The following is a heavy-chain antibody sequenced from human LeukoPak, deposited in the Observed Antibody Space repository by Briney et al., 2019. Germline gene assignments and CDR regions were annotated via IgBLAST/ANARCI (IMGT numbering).Heavy chain of an antibody. Sequence: GGALRLSCAASGFTFSSYSMNWVRQAPGKGLEWVSYISSSSSTIYYADSVKGRFTISRDNAKNSLYLQMNSLRAEDTAVYYCARNLYSGSYNGDYWGQGTLVTVSS. CDR3: ARNLYSGSYNGDY. D-gene: IGHD1-26*01. CDR1: GFTFSSYS. CDR2: ISSSSSTI. J-gene: IGHJ4*02. V-gene: IGHV3-48*01.